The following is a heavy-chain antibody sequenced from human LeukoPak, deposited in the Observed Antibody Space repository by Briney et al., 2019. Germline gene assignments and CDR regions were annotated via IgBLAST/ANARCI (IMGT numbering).Heavy chain of an antibody. CDR1: GYTFSSYW. CDR3: TRDTFGARDS. CDR2: INEDGSST. D-gene: IGHD3-10*01. V-gene: IGHV3-74*01. Sequence: GGSLRLPCTASGYTFSSYWMHWVRQGPGEGLVWVSRINEDGSSTSYAESVRGRFTISRDNAKNTLYLQMNSLRAEDAAVYYCTRDTFGARDSWGQGTLATVSS. J-gene: IGHJ4*02.